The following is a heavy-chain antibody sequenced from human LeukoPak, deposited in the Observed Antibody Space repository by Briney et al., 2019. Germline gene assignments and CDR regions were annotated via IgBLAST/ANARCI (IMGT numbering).Heavy chain of an antibody. Sequence: ASVKVSCKASGGTFSSYAISWVRQAPGQGLEWMGGIIPIFGTANYAQKFQGRVTMTEDASTDTAYMELSSLRSEDTAVYYCARVGTLWFGELVWFDPWGQGTLVTASS. CDR3: ARVGTLWFGELVWFDP. CDR1: GGTFSSYA. J-gene: IGHJ5*02. CDR2: IIPIFGTA. V-gene: IGHV1-69*13. D-gene: IGHD3-10*01.